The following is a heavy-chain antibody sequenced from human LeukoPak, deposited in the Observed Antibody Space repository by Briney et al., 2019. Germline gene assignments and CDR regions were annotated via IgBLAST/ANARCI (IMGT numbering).Heavy chain of an antibody. CDR1: GFTVSSNY. V-gene: IGHV3-66*01. J-gene: IGHJ4*02. D-gene: IGHD2-15*01. CDR2: VYSGGST. CDR3: ARDRGYCSGGSCRTNFYFDY. Sequence: GGSLRLSCAASGFTVSSNYMSWVRQAPGKGLEWVSVVYSGGSTYYADSVKGRFTISRDNSKNTLYLQMASLRAEDTAMYYCARDRGYCSGGSCRTNFYFDYWGQGTLVTVSS.